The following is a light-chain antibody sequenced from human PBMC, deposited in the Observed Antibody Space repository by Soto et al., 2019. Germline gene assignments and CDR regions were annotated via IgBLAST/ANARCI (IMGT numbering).Light chain of an antibody. CDR2: GYT. CDR1: SSNIGAGYD. V-gene: IGLV1-40*01. J-gene: IGLJ1*01. Sequence: QLVLTQPPSVSGAPGQRVTISCTGSSSNIGAGYDVYWYQQLPGTAPKLLIFGYTSRPSGVPDRFSGSKSGTSASLAITGLQAEDEADYYCQSYDSSLSGYVFGTGTKVTVL. CDR3: QSYDSSLSGYV.